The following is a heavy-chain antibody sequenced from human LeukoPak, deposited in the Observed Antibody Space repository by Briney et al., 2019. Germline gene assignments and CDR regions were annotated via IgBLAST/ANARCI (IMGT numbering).Heavy chain of an antibody. CDR3: ARERPLRRGFDY. Sequence: SETLSLTCAVYGGSFSGYYWSWIRQPPGKGLEWIGEINHSGSTNYNPSLMSRGTISVDTSKNQFSLKVSSVTAADTAVYYCARERPLRRGFDYWGQGTLVTVSS. J-gene: IGHJ4*02. CDR2: INHSGST. V-gene: IGHV4-34*01. CDR1: GGSFSGYY. D-gene: IGHD5-12*01.